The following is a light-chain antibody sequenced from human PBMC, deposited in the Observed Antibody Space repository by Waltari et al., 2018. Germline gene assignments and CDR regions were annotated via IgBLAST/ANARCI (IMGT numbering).Light chain of an antibody. Sequence: DIQMTQSPSTLSASVGDRVTITCRSSQIITTWLAWYQQKPGKAPKVMIYQASTLETGVPSRFSGSGSGTEFTLTISSLQPDDFATYYCQQYISYSRTFGQGTKVEIK. J-gene: IGKJ1*01. CDR3: QQYISYSRT. CDR1: QIITTW. V-gene: IGKV1-5*03. CDR2: QAS.